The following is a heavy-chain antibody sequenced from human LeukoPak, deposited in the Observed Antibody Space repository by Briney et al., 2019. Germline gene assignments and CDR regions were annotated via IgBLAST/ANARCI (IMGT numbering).Heavy chain of an antibody. CDR1: GFTFTNAW. J-gene: IGHJ4*02. CDR3: TTDLGTYYHGSQRLIPIDY. V-gene: IGHV3-15*01. Sequence: SGGSLRLSCVDSGFTFTNAWMSWVRQAPGKGREWIGRIKSTTDGETTNYVEPVRGRFTISRDDSKSAVYLQMNSLKIEDTAVYYCTTDLGTYYHGSQRLIPIDYWGQGTLVTVSS. CDR2: IKSTTDGETT. D-gene: IGHD3-10*01.